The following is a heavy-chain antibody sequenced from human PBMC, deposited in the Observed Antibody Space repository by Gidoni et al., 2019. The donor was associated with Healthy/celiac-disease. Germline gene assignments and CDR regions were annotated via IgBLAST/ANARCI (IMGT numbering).Heavy chain of an antibody. CDR3: ARAATYYDFWSGYLNYYYYYGMDV. J-gene: IGHJ6*02. CDR1: GYTFTSYD. V-gene: IGHV1-8*01. CDR2: MNPNSGNT. D-gene: IGHD3-3*01. Sequence: QVQLVQSGAEVKKPGASVKVSCKASGYTFTSYDINWVRQATGQGLEWMGWMNPNSGNTGYAQKFQGRVTMTSNTSISTAYMELSSLRSEDTAVYYCARAATYYDFWSGYLNYYYYYGMDVWGQGTTVTVSS.